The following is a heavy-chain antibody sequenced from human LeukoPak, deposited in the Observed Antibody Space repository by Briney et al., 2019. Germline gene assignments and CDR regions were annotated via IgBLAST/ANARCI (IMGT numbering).Heavy chain of an antibody. J-gene: IGHJ6*03. D-gene: IGHD3-3*01. CDR3: ARGGRYYDFWSGYPRYYYYYYMDV. Sequence: ASVKVSCKASGGTFSNYAISWVRQAPGQGLEWMGGIIPIFGTTNYAQKFQGRVTITADESTSTAYMELSSLRSEDTAVYYCARGGRYYDFWSGYPRYYYYYYMDVWGKGTTVTVSS. CDR1: GGTFSNYA. CDR2: IIPIFGTT. V-gene: IGHV1-69*13.